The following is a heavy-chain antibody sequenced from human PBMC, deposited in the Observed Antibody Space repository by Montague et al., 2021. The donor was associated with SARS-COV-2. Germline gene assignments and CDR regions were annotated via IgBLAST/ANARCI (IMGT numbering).Heavy chain of an antibody. D-gene: IGHD3-22*01. V-gene: IGHV1-24*01. CDR2: FDSQDGET. CDR1: EYSLSEFY. Sequence: SVKVSCKVSEYSLSEFYLQMDWVRQAPGKGLEWMGEFDSQDGETTYAQKFQGRVTMTEDRSTDTVYMELSSLRSDDTAVYYCATLGLEVITYAFEIWGQGTMVTVSS. CDR3: ATLGLEVITYAFEI. J-gene: IGHJ3*02.